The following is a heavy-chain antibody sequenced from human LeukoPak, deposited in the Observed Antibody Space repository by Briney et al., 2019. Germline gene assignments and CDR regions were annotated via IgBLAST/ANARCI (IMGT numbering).Heavy chain of an antibody. CDR2: ISGSGGST. CDR1: GFTFSSYA. CDR3: ARGEAVPITGPIAPFDY. V-gene: IGHV3-23*01. D-gene: IGHD1-14*01. J-gene: IGHJ4*02. Sequence: GGSLRLSCAASGFTFSSYAMSWVRQAPGKGLEWVSAISGSGGSTYYADSVKGRFTISRDNSKNTLYLQMNSLRAEDTAVYYCARGEAVPITGPIAPFDYWGQGILVTVSS.